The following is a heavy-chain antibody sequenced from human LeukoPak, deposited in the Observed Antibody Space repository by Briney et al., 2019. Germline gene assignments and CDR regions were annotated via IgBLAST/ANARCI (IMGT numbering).Heavy chain of an antibody. D-gene: IGHD6-19*01. CDR2: IYSGGST. CDR3: AKEGGQWLVLPKNYFDY. CDR1: GFTVSSNY. J-gene: IGHJ4*02. V-gene: IGHV3-66*01. Sequence: PGGSLRLSCAASGFTVSSNYMSWVRQAPGKGLEWVSVIYSGGSTYYADSVKGRFTISRDNSKNTLYLQMNSLRAEDTAVYYCAKEGGQWLVLPKNYFDYWGQGTLVTVSS.